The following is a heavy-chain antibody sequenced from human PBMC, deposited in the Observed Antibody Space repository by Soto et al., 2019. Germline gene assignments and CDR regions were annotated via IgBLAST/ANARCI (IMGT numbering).Heavy chain of an antibody. CDR2: INYSGHT. D-gene: IGHD3-10*01. CDR3: ARQRAWYGEWAFDI. Sequence: SETLSLTCTVSGDSSSGGIFYWGWMRQLAGKGLEWIGSINYSGHTYHNPSLKSRVTISVDPSRNQFSLDLSSMTAADTAVYYCARQRAWYGEWAFDIWGPGTMVTVSS. V-gene: IGHV4-39*01. CDR1: GDSSSGGIFY. J-gene: IGHJ3*02.